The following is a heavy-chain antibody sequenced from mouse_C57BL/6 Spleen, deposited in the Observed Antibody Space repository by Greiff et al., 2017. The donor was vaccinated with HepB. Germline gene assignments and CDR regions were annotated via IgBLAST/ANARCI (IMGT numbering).Heavy chain of an antibody. Sequence: EVKLVDSGGDLVKPGGSLKLSCAASGFTFSSYGMSWVRQTPDKRLEWVATISSGGSYTYYPDSVKGRFTISRDNAKNTLYLQMSSLKSEDTAMYYCARDGYDYDVNYFDYWGQGTTLTVSS. V-gene: IGHV5-6*01. CDR1: GFTFSSYG. J-gene: IGHJ2*01. CDR2: ISSGGSYT. D-gene: IGHD2-4*01. CDR3: ARDGYDYDVNYFDY.